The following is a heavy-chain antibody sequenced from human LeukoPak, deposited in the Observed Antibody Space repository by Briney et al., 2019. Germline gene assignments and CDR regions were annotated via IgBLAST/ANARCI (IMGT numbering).Heavy chain of an antibody. J-gene: IGHJ6*03. CDR3: AKGYDYYMDV. Sequence: GXTLRLSCAASGFTFSRHGMSWVRQAPGKGLEWVAFIRYDGTNKYYADSVKGRFTISRDNSKNTLYLQINSLRAEDTAVYYCAKGYDYYMDVWGKGTTVTISS. CDR2: IRYDGTNK. V-gene: IGHV3-30*02. CDR1: GFTFSRHG.